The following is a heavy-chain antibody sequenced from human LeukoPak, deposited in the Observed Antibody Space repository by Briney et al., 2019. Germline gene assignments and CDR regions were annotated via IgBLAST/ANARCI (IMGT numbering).Heavy chain of an antibody. CDR2: IYYRGST. V-gene: IGHV4-39*07. D-gene: IGHD3-22*01. Sequence: SETLSLTCTVSGGSFSSSSYYWGWIRQPPGKGLEWIGSIYYRGSTSYNASLKSRVTISEDKSKNHFSLRLSSVTAADTATYYCARLRADFDSSGRAFDYWGQGTLVTVSS. CDR3: ARLRADFDSSGRAFDY. CDR1: GGSFSSSSYY. J-gene: IGHJ4*02.